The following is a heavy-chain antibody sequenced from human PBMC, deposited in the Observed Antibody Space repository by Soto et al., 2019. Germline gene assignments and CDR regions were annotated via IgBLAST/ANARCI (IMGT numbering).Heavy chain of an antibody. D-gene: IGHD3-3*01. V-gene: IGHV1-69*13. CDR2: IIPIFGTA. CDR1: GGTFSSYA. CDR3: ASQGLDYDFWSGYYTEDSDV. Sequence: SVKVSCKASGGTFSSYAISWVRQAPGQGLEWMGGIIPIFGTANYAQKFQGRVTITADESTSTAYMELSSLRSEDTAVYYCASQGLDYDFWSGYYTEDSDVWGPGTAVTVSS. J-gene: IGHJ6*02.